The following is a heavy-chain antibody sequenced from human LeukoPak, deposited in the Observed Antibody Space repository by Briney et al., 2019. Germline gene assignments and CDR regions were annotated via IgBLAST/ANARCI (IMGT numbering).Heavy chain of an antibody. CDR1: GFTFSNYL. CDR2: IRHSGGSI. Sequence: GGSLRLSCVASGFTFSNYLMNWVRQAPGKGLEWVSVIRHSGGSIYFADSVKGRFTISRGNSKNPLYLQMDRLRVEDTAVYYCAMALDYWGQGTLVTVSS. J-gene: IGHJ4*02. CDR3: AMALDY. V-gene: IGHV3-23*01.